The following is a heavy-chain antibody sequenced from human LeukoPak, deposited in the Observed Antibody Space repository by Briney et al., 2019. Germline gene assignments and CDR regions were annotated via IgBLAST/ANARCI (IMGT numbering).Heavy chain of an antibody. D-gene: IGHD3-9*01. CDR1: GFSVGTNY. CDR2: LYSGDST. V-gene: IGHV3-53*01. CDR3: ARVGDHYHWFLDV. J-gene: IGHJ2*01. Sequence: GGSLRLSCAASGFSVGTNYMNWVRQAPGKGLEWVSILYSGDSTYYADSVKGRFIVSRDNSKNTLYLQMSALRVEDTAVCYCARVGDHYHWFLDVWGRGTLVTVSS.